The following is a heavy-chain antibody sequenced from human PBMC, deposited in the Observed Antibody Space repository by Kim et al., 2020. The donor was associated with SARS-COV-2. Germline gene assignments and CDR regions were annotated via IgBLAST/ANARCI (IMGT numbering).Heavy chain of an antibody. Sequence: ADSMKGRLTNSRDNATNALYLQMDSLGAEDTAVYYCARDLSDYYDTSGHEYWGQGTLVTVSS. CDR3: ARDLSDYYDTSGHEY. D-gene: IGHD3-22*01. J-gene: IGHJ4*02. V-gene: IGHV3-11*06.